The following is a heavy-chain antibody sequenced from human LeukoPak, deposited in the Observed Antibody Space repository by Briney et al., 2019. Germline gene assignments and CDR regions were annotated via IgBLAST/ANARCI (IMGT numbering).Heavy chain of an antibody. Sequence: PSETLSLTCTVSGGSISSYWWSWIRQPAGKGLEWMGRIYSSGSSNYNFALERRVTISVDKLKNQFSLKLSSVTAADTAVYYCARDSADILTGFFEQWGQGTLVTVSS. CDR3: ARDSADILTGFFEQ. CDR2: IYSSGSS. J-gene: IGHJ4*02. D-gene: IGHD3-9*01. V-gene: IGHV4-4*07. CDR1: GGSISSYW.